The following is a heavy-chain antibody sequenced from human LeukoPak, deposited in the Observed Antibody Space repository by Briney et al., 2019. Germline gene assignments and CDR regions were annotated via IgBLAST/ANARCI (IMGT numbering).Heavy chain of an antibody. V-gene: IGHV4-38-2*02. CDR3: ASDDITGDMNY. D-gene: IGHD7-27*01. CDR1: GYSISSGYY. CDR2: IYHSGST. J-gene: IGHJ4*02. Sequence: SETLSLTCTVSGYSISSGYYWGWIRQPPGKGLEWIGSIYHSGSTYYNPSLKSRVTISVDTSKNQFSLKLSSVTAADTAVYYCASDDITGDMNYWGQGTPVTVSS.